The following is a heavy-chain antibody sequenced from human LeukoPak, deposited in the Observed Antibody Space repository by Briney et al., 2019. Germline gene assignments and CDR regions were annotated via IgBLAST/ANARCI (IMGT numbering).Heavy chain of an antibody. CDR3: AVYYYDSSGYYPEGGYFDY. D-gene: IGHD3-22*01. J-gene: IGHJ4*02. Sequence: GASLTISCKGSGYTFTSFWIRWVRQMPGKGLEWLGIIYPGDSDTRYSPSFQGQVTISADKSISTAYLQWSSLKASDTAMYYCAVYYYDSSGYYPEGGYFDYWGQGTLVTVSS. CDR2: IYPGDSDT. CDR1: GYTFTSFW. V-gene: IGHV5-51*01.